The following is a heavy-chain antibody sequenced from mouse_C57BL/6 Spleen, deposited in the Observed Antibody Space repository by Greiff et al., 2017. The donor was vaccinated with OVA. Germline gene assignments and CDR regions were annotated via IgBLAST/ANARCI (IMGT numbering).Heavy chain of an antibody. Sequence: ESGPGLVKPSQSLSLTCSVTGYSITSGYYWNWIRQFPGNKLEWMGYISYDGSNNYNPSLKNRISITRDTSKNQFFLKLNSVTTEDTATYYCAREPYYYGSRAPYFDYWGQGTTLTVSS. V-gene: IGHV3-6*01. J-gene: IGHJ2*01. CDR3: AREPYYYGSRAPYFDY. CDR1: GYSITSGYY. CDR2: ISYDGSN. D-gene: IGHD1-1*01.